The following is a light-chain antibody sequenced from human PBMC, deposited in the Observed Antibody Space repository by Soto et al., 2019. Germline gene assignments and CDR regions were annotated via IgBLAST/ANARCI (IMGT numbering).Light chain of an antibody. CDR3: QQYNNWPWT. J-gene: IGKJ1*01. V-gene: IGKV3-15*01. Sequence: EIVMTQSPATLSVSPGERGTLSCRASQSVSSNLAWYQQKPGQTPRLLIYGASTRATGIPARFSGSGSGTEFTLTISSLQSEDFAVYYGQQYNNWPWTFGQGTKVEI. CDR1: QSVSSN. CDR2: GAS.